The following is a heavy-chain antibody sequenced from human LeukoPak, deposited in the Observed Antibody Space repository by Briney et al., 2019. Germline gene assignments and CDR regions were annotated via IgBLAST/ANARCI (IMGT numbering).Heavy chain of an antibody. J-gene: IGHJ5*02. CDR2: ISAYNGNT. V-gene: IGHV1-18*01. Sequence: ASVKVSCKASGYTFTSYGISWVRQAPRQGLEWIGCISAYNGNTNYAQKLQGRVTMTTDTSTSTAYMELRSLRSDDTAVYYCAKSLGLPLAEFWFDPWGQGTLVTVSS. D-gene: IGHD3-10*01. CDR3: AKSLGLPLAEFWFDP. CDR1: GYTFTSYG.